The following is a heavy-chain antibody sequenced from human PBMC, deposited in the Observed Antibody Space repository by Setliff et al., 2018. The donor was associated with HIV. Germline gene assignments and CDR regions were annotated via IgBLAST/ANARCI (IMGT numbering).Heavy chain of an antibody. CDR3: ARDPGYCSGGRCYGAYFQH. V-gene: IGHV1-18*01. J-gene: IGHJ1*01. D-gene: IGHD2-15*01. CDR2: ISAYNGDT. Sequence: GAAVKVSCKASGYTVTSYGISWVRQAPGKGLEWMGWISAYNGDTHFEQNLQGRVTMTTDTSTSTAYMELRSLRSDDTAMFYCARDPGYCSGGRCYGAYFQHWGQGTLVTVSS. CDR1: GYTVTSYG.